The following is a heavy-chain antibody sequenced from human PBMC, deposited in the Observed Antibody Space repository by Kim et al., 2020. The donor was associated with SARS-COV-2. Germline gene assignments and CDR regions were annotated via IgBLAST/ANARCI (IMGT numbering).Heavy chain of an antibody. CDR3: AKGGRQWLVPGAFYI. CDR1: GFTFSSYG. CDR2: ISYDGSNK. V-gene: IGHV3-30*18. D-gene: IGHD6-19*01. J-gene: IGHJ3*02. Sequence: GGSLRLSCAASGFTFSSYGMHWVRQAPGKGLEWVAVISYDGSNKYYADSVKGRFTISRDNSKNTLYLQMNSLRAEDTAVYYCAKGGRQWLVPGAFYIWG.